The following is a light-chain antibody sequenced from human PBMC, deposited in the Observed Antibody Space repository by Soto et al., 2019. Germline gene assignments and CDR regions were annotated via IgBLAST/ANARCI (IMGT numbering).Light chain of an antibody. CDR2: EVR. V-gene: IGLV2-14*01. Sequence: QSALTQPASVSGSPGQSITISCTGTSSDVGAYNYVSWYQQYPGKAPKVIIFEVRKPPSGVSNRFSGSKSGDTASLTISGLQAEDEADYYCRSYRSSTTFVFGTGTKLTVL. CDR3: RSYRSSTTFV. J-gene: IGLJ1*01. CDR1: SSDVGAYNY.